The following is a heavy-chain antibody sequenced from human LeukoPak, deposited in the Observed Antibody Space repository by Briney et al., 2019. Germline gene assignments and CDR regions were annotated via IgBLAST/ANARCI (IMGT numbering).Heavy chain of an antibody. D-gene: IGHD3-22*01. CDR1: GFTFSSYA. Sequence: GGSLRLSCAASGFTFSSYAMSWVRQAPGKGLEWVSGISGSGDNTYYADSVKGRFTISRDNSKNTLYVQVNSLGTEDTAAYYCAKGSYYDSSGSFYFDHWGQGTLVTVSS. V-gene: IGHV3-23*01. CDR3: AKGSYYDSSGSFYFDH. CDR2: ISGSGDNT. J-gene: IGHJ4*02.